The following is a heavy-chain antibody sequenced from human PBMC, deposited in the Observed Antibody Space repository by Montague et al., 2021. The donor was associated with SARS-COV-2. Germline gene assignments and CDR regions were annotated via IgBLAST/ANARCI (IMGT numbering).Heavy chain of an antibody. CDR3: AGTLLWFGELLYYYGMDV. CDR2: ISGSGGST. Sequence: SLRLSCAASGFTFSNYAMSWVRQAPGKGLEWVSAISGSGGSTYYADSVKGRFTISRDNSKNTLYLQMNSLRAEDTAVYYCAGTLLWFGELLYYYGMDVWGQGTTVTVSS. J-gene: IGHJ6*02. D-gene: IGHD3-10*01. V-gene: IGHV3-23*01. CDR1: GFTFSNYA.